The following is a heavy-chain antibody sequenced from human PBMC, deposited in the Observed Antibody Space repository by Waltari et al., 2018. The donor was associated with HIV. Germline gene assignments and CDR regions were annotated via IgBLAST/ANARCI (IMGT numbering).Heavy chain of an antibody. D-gene: IGHD4-17*01. CDR1: EYIFTV. V-gene: IGHV1-2*02. J-gene: IGHJ4*02. Sequence: QVHLVQSGAEVKKAGASVKVSCQASEYIFTVDPRTTATNYVQKFRGRVTMSRDTSTSTVHMELYSLRPDDTAVYYCAKAVYGDHIDDWGQGTLVTVSS. CDR2: DPRTTAT. CDR3: AKAVYGDHIDD.